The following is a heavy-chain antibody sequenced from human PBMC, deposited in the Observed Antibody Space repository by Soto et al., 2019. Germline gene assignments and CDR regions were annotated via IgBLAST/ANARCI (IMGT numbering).Heavy chain of an antibody. CDR1: GFSLSTSGVG. D-gene: IGHD2-21*02. Sequence: QITLKESGPTLVKPTQTLTLTCTFSGFSLSTSGVGVGWIRQPPGKALEWLALIYWDDDKRYSPSLKSRLTITKDTSKNQVVLTMTNMDPVDTATYYCAHSIAYCGGDCYSEAFDYWGQGTLVTVSS. CDR3: AHSIAYCGGDCYSEAFDY. CDR2: IYWDDDK. J-gene: IGHJ4*02. V-gene: IGHV2-5*02.